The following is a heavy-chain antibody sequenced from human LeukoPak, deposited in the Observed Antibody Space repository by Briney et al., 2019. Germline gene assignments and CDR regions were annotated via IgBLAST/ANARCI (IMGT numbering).Heavy chain of an antibody. V-gene: IGHV3-53*01. CDR1: GFTVSSNY. D-gene: IGHD6-25*01. J-gene: IGHJ4*02. CDR3: ASTMYTSAPTFDY. CDR2: IYSGGRT. Sequence: GGSLRLSCAASGFTVSSNYMSWVRQAPGKGLEWVSVIYSGGRTYYADSVKGRFTISRDSSINALFLEMNSLRAEDTAVYYCASTMYTSAPTFDYWGQGTLVTVSS.